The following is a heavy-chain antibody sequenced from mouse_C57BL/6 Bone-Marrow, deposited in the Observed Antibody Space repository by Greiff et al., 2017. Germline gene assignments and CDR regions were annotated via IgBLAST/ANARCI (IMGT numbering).Heavy chain of an antibody. J-gene: IGHJ4*01. CDR3: ARPSYSYYYAIDY. Sequence: QVHVKQSGAELARPGASVKLSCKASGYTFTSYGISWVKQRTGQGLEWIGEIYPRSGNTYYNEKFKGKATLTADKSSSTAYMELRSLTSEDSAVYFCARPSYSYYYAIDYWGQGTSVTVSS. D-gene: IGHD2-10*01. CDR1: GYTFTSYG. CDR2: IYPRSGNT. V-gene: IGHV1-81*01.